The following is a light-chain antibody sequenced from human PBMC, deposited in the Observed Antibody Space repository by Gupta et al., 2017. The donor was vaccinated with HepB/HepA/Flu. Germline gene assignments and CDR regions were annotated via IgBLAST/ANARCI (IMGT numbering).Light chain of an antibody. CDR1: QYVPGN. V-gene: IGKV3-15*01. CDR2: AAS. Sequence: DIVMTQSHATLSVPPGEQATLSSRASQYVPGNVAWYQQKPGQAPRLLIFAASSRAATVPARLSGDGSGTDFTLTISSVQSEDIAVYYCQHYHHWPPWTFGQGTKVEMK. J-gene: IGKJ1*01. CDR3: QHYHHWPPWT.